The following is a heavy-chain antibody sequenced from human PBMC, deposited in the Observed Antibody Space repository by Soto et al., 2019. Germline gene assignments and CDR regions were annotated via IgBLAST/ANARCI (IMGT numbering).Heavy chain of an antibody. V-gene: IGHV3-21*01. CDR3: ATYSNSSFGYFDY. Sequence: GGSLRLSCAASGFTFSSYSMNWVRQAPGKGLEWVSSISSSSSYIYYADSVKGRFTISRDNAKNSLYLQMNSLRAEDTAVYYCATYSNSSFGYFDYWGQGTLVTVS. CDR1: GFTFSSYS. J-gene: IGHJ4*02. CDR2: ISSSSSYI. D-gene: IGHD6-6*01.